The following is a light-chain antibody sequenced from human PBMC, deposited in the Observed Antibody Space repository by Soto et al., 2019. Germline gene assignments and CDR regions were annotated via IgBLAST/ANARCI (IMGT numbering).Light chain of an antibody. V-gene: IGLV2-14*03. Sequence: QSALSQPASVSGSPGQSITISCTGTSSDVGGYAYVSWYQQHPTGAPKLLIYDVTNRPSGVSNRFSGSKSGNTASLTISELQTEDEALYFCSSFSSSTTLFLFGGGTKVTVL. CDR2: DVT. CDR3: SSFSSSTTLFL. J-gene: IGLJ2*01. CDR1: SSDVGGYAY.